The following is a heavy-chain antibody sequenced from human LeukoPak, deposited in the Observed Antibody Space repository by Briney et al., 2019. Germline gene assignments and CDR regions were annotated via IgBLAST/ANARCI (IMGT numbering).Heavy chain of an antibody. V-gene: IGHV3-7*01. CDR1: GFTFSSYA. CDR2: IKPDGTVK. D-gene: IGHD1-26*01. J-gene: IGHJ6*02. CDR3: AQSGSYSPAYYYYGMDV. Sequence: GGSLRLSCAASGFTFSSYAMSWVRQAPGKGLEWVANIKPDGTVKYYVDSVRGRFTISRDNAKNSLYLQMNSLRAEDTAIYYCAQSGSYSPAYYYYGMDVWGQGTTVTVSS.